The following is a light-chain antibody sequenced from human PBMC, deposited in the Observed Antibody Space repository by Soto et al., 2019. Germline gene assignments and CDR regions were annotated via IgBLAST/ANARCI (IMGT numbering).Light chain of an antibody. J-gene: IGKJ5*01. CDR2: SAS. CDR3: QQCNSFPIT. Sequence: DIQITQSPSSVSASVGDRVTITCRASQNIDNWLAWYQHKPGKAPHLLIYSASTLQSGVPSRFSGSGSGTDFTLTISSLQLEDFATYYCQQCNSFPITFGQGTRLEIK. CDR1: QNIDNW. V-gene: IGKV1-12*01.